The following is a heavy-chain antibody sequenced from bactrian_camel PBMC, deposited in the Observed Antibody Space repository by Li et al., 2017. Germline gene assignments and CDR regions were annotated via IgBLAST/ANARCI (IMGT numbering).Heavy chain of an antibody. J-gene: IGHJ4*01. Sequence: VQLVESGGDLVQPGGSLSLTCAASGLTYSSYYMSWVRQAPGKGLEWVSSIYSDGSNTGYAASVKGRFTISRDNAKNTLHLQMNSLKSDDTALYYCVTSRNWFDRAEYTYWGQGTQVTVS. D-gene: IGHD1*01. CDR1: GLTYSSYY. CDR2: IYSDGSNT. CDR3: VTSRNWFDRAEYTY. V-gene: IGHV3-2*01.